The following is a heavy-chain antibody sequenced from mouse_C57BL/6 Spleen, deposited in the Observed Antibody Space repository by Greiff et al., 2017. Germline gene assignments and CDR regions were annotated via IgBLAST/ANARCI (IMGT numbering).Heavy chain of an antibody. V-gene: IGHV5-9-1*02. Sequence: EVMLVESGEGLVKPGGSLKLSCAASGFTFSSYAMSWVRQTPEKRLEWVAYISSGGDYIYYADTVKGRFTISRDNARNTLYLQMSSLKSEDTAMYYCTRDPDGYYYAMDYWGQGTSVTVSS. D-gene: IGHD2-3*01. CDR1: GFTFSSYA. J-gene: IGHJ4*01. CDR2: ISSGGDYI. CDR3: TRDPDGYYYAMDY.